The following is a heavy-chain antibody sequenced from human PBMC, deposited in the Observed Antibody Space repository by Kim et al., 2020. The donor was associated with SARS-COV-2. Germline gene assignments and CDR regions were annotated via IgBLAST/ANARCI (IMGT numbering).Heavy chain of an antibody. V-gene: IGHV1-24*01. CDR2: GET. CDR3: ATDKTWFDP. Sequence: GETVYEQKFQGRVTMTEDPSTDPAYMELSSLRSEDTAVYYCATDKTWFDPWGQGTLVTVSS. J-gene: IGHJ5*02.